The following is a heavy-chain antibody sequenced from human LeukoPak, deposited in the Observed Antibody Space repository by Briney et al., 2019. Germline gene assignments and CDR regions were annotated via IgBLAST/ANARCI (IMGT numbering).Heavy chain of an antibody. Sequence: GGSLRLSCAASGFTFSSYEMNWVRQAPGKGLEWVSYISSSGSTIYYADSVKGRFTISRDNARNSLYLQMNSLRAEDTAVYYCASGVAGTYYDFWSGYPNWFDPWGQGTLVTVSS. CDR3: ASGVAGTYYDFWSGYPNWFDP. J-gene: IGHJ5*02. V-gene: IGHV3-48*03. CDR1: GFTFSSYE. CDR2: ISSSGSTI. D-gene: IGHD3-3*01.